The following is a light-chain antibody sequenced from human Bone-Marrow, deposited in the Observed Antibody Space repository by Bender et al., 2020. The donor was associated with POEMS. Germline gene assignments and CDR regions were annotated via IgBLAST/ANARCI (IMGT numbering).Light chain of an antibody. CDR1: NSNIGTNA. J-gene: IGLJ3*02. V-gene: IGLV1-44*01. CDR2: SDN. Sequence: QSVLTQPPSASGTPGQRVTISCSGSNSNIGTNAVNWYQQFPGTAPKLLIYSDNQRTSGVPDRFYAFKSGTSASLGISGLQAEDEAEYYCAALDAGLSGEVFGGGTKLTVL. CDR3: AALDAGLSGEV.